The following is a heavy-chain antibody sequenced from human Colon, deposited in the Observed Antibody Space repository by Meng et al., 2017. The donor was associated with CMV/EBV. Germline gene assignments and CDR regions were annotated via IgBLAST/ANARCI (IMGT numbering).Heavy chain of an antibody. J-gene: IGHJ5*02. CDR2: IGSDGSIT. Sequence: GESLKISCAASGLTFNGYGLHWVRQAPGKGLEWVAFIGSDGSITRYADSVKGRLTISRDNSKSTLWLQMHSLRPEDTAVYYCARESRYCSSTSCYGWFDPWGQGTLVTVSS. CDR1: GLTFNGYG. V-gene: IGHV3-30*02. D-gene: IGHD2-2*01. CDR3: ARESRYCSSTSCYGWFDP.